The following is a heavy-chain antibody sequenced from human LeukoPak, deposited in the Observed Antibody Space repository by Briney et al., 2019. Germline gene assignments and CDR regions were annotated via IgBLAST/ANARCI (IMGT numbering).Heavy chain of an antibody. Sequence: SETLSLTCTVSGGSISSYYWSWIRQPPGKGLEWIGYICYSGNTYYNPSLKSRVTISVDTSKNHFSLELSSVTAADTAVYYCAGNRSSYADYWGQGILVTVSS. J-gene: IGHJ4*02. CDR2: ICYSGNT. D-gene: IGHD3-10*01. V-gene: IGHV4-59*06. CDR1: GGSISSYY. CDR3: AGNRSSYADY.